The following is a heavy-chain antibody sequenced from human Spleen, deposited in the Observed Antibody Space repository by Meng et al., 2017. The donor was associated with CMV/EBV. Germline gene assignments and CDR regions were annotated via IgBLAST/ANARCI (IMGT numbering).Heavy chain of an antibody. J-gene: IGHJ4*02. D-gene: IGHD2-2*01. CDR2: IYHSGRT. Sequence: GSLRLSCTVSGGSISTYFWSWIRQTPGKGLEWIGSIYHSGRTNYNPSLKSRVTISVDTSKNQFSLKLSSVTAADTAVYYCARDLLYCSSTSCSSGGGWGYWGQGTLVTVSS. V-gene: IGHV4-59*01. CDR1: GGSISTYF. CDR3: ARDLLYCSSTSCSSGGGWGY.